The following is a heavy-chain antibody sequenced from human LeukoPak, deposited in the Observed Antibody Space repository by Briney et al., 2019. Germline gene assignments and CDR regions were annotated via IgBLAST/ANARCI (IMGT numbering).Heavy chain of an antibody. CDR3: ARGRGSLTY. CDR2: FYDTRSP. D-gene: IGHD3-10*01. J-gene: IGHJ4*02. Sequence: SGTLSLTCTVSGGSISLYYWSWIRQPPGKGLEWIGYFYDTRSPKYNPSLERRVTISVDMSRNQFSLNLTSVTAADTAVYYCARGRGSLTYWGQGTLATVSS. V-gene: IGHV4-59*01. CDR1: GGSISLYY.